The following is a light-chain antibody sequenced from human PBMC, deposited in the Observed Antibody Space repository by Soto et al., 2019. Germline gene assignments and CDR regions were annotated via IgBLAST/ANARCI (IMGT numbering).Light chain of an antibody. CDR2: AAS. J-gene: IGKJ5*01. V-gene: IGKV1-12*01. CDR1: QGISTY. Sequence: DIQMTQSPSSVSASIGDRVSITCRASQGISTYLGWYQQKPGKAPKLLIYAASSLQTGVPSRFSGRGSGTDFTLTISSPQPEDFGTYYWQQAISFPITFGQGTRLEI. CDR3: QQAISFPIT.